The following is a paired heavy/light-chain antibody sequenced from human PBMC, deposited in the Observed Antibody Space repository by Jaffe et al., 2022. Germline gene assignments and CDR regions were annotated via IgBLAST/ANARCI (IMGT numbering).Light chain of an antibody. CDR3: GTWDSSLSVVV. J-gene: IGLJ2*01. CDR2: EDY. CDR1: SSNIGGNY. V-gene: IGLV1-51*02. Sequence: QSVLTQPPSVSAAPGQKVTISCSGSSSNIGGNYVSWYQQLPGTAPRLLIYEDYKRPSGIPDRFSGSRSGTSATLGITGLQTGDEADYYCGTWDSSLSVVVFGGGTKVTVL.
Heavy chain of an antibody. Sequence: QVQLVQSGAEVKKPGASVKVSCKTSGYTFTEYDINWVRQAPGQGLEWMGWMNPNSGNTGYAQKFQGRVTMTRNTSISTAYMELSSLTSEDTAVYYCARGRVFNWRPENDFYYYMDVWGKGTTVTVSS. V-gene: IGHV1-8*01. D-gene: IGHD1-1*01. CDR1: GYTFTEYD. CDR2: MNPNSGNT. CDR3: ARGRVFNWRPENDFYYYMDV. J-gene: IGHJ6*03.